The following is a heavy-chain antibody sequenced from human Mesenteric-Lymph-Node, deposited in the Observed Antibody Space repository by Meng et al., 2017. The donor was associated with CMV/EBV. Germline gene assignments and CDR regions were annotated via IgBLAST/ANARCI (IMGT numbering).Heavy chain of an antibody. CDR2: ISVYNGVT. CDR3: AATTYPYGIDV. CDR1: GFTFSSYG. Sequence: GESLKISCAASGFTFSSYGMHWVRQAPGQGLEWMGGISVYNGVTNYAQNFQGRVTMTTDTPTSTAYMELRSLRSDDTALYYCAATTYPYGIDVWGQGTTVTVSS. J-gene: IGHJ6*02. D-gene: IGHD1-26*01. V-gene: IGHV1-18*01.